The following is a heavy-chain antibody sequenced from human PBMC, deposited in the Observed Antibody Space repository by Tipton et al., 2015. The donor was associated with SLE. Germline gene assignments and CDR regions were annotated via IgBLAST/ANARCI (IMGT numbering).Heavy chain of an antibody. D-gene: IGHD3-10*01. Sequence: GSLRLSCAASGFTFSSYSMNWVRQAPGKGLEWVSSISSSSSYIYYADSVKGRFTISRDNAKNSLYLQMNSLRAEDTAVYYCARDSMVRGGRAFDIWGQGTMVTVSS. CDR1: GFTFSSYS. V-gene: IGHV3-21*01. CDR2: ISSSSSYI. CDR3: ARDSMVRGGRAFDI. J-gene: IGHJ3*02.